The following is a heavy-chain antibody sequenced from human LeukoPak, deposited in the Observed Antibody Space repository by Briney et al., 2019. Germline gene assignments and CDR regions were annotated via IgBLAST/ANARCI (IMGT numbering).Heavy chain of an antibody. D-gene: IGHD5-24*01. V-gene: IGHV3-7*04. CDR2: IKQDGSEK. CDR1: GFTFGSYW. J-gene: IGHJ4*02. Sequence: GGSLRLSCAASGFTFGSYWMSWVRQAPGKGLEWVANIKQDGSEKYYVDSVKGRFTISRDNAKNSLYLQMNSLRAEDTAVYYCARDMGRMATPGVDYWGQGTLVTVSS. CDR3: ARDMGRMATPGVDY.